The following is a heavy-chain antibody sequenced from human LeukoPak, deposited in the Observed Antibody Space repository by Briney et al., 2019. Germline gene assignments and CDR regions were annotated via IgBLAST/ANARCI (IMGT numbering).Heavy chain of an antibody. Sequence: SETLSLTCTVSGASISPYYWSWIRQPAGKGLEWIGRIYTSGSTNYNPSLKSRVTISVDTSKNQFSLKLSSVTAADTAVYYCAREVAAAGIDYWGQGTLVTVSS. CDR2: IYTSGST. D-gene: IGHD6-13*01. CDR1: GASISPYY. J-gene: IGHJ4*02. CDR3: AREVAAAGIDY. V-gene: IGHV4-4*07.